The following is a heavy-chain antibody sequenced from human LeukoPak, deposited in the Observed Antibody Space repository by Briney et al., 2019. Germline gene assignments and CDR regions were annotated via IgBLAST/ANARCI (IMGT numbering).Heavy chain of an antibody. V-gene: IGHV4-30-4*07. CDR3: ARERRGRRVDNAFDI. D-gene: IGHD5-12*01. J-gene: IGHJ3*02. CDR1: GGSISSGGYS. CDR2: IYYSGST. Sequence: PSETLSLTCAVSGGSISSGGYSWSWIRQPPGKGLEWIGYIYYSGSTYYNPSLKSRVIISVDTSKNQFSLKLSSVTAADTAVYYCARERRGRRVDNAFDIWGQGTMVTVSS.